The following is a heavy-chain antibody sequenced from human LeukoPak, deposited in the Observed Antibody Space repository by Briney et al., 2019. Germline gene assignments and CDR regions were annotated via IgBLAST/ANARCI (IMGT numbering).Heavy chain of an antibody. V-gene: IGHV1-18*01. CDR2: ISAYNGNT. Sequence: ASVKVSCTASGYTFTSYGISWVRQAPGQGLEWMGWISAYNGNTNYAQKLQGRVTMTTDTSTSTAYMELRSLRSDDTAVYYCARDYYDSSGSLTIDYWGQGTLVTVSS. D-gene: IGHD3-22*01. CDR3: ARDYYDSSGSLTIDY. J-gene: IGHJ4*02. CDR1: GYTFTSYG.